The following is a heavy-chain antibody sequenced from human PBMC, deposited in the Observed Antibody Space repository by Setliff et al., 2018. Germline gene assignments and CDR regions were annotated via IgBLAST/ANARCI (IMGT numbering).Heavy chain of an antibody. CDR2: IYHSGST. CDR3: ARHVLGYSSSYNWFDP. Sequence: ASETLSLTCAVSGYSISSGYYWGWIRQPPGKGLEWIGSIYHSGSTYYNPSPKSRVTISVDTSKNQFSLKLSPVTAADTAVYYCARHVLGYSSSYNWFDPWGQGTLVTVSS. D-gene: IGHD6-6*01. J-gene: IGHJ5*02. V-gene: IGHV4-38-2*01. CDR1: GYSISSGYY.